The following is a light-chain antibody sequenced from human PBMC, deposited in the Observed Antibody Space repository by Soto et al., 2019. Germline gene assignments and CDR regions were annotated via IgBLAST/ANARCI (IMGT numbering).Light chain of an antibody. V-gene: IGKV2-28*01. CDR3: MQSLQTPLT. Sequence: DMVMIQSALSLPVTPGEPASISCRSSQILRHSGGYSXXXXYXXXPXDGPQRRXNLSSNLSSGVPDRFSGSGSGTNFTLKISRVEAEDVGVYYCMQSLQTPLTFGGGTKVDIK. CDR1: QILRHSGGYSX. J-gene: IGKJ4*01. CDR2: LSS.